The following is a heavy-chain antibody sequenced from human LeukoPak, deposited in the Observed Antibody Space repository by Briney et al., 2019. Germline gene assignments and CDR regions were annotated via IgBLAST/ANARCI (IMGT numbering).Heavy chain of an antibody. D-gene: IGHD2-2*01. CDR3: ARAPRAYCSTTDSCFQDY. CDR2: IYHNGGT. V-gene: IGHV4-4*07. J-gene: IGHJ4*02. CDR1: GGSIRGSY. Sequence: SETLSLTCTVSGGSIRGSYWSWIRQPAGKRLEWIGRIYHNGGTNDNPSLKSRVTMSVDTSNNQFSLRLSSVAAADTAVYYCARAPRAYCSTTDSCFQDYWGQGILVTVSS.